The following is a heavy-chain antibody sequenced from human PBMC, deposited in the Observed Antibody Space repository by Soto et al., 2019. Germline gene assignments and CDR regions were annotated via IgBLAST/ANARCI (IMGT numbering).Heavy chain of an antibody. V-gene: IGHV3-30-3*01. CDR1: GFTFSSYA. D-gene: IGHD2-15*01. CDR2: ISYDGSNK. Sequence: QVQLVESGGGVVQPGRSLRLSCAASGFTFSSYAMHWVRQAPGKGLEWVAVISYDGSNKYYADSVKGRFTISRDNSKNTLYLQMNSLRAEDTAVYYCARDLVVAALSGAFDIWGQGTMVTVSS. CDR3: ARDLVVAALSGAFDI. J-gene: IGHJ3*02.